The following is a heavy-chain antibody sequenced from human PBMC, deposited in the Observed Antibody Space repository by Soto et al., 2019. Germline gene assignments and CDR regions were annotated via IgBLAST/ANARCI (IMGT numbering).Heavy chain of an antibody. CDR3: TTDSYSPIVEVRFDY. CDR2: IKSRALGGTT. D-gene: IGHD1-26*01. Sequence: ESGGGLVKPGGSLTLSCAASDFAFSNAWINWVRQAPGKGLEWVGRIKSRALGGTTDFAAPVRGRFAITRDDSRNMVYMQMNNLNTEDTAVYYCTTDSYSPIVEVRFDYWGHGTLVTVSS. V-gene: IGHV3-15*07. J-gene: IGHJ4*01. CDR1: DFAFSNAW.